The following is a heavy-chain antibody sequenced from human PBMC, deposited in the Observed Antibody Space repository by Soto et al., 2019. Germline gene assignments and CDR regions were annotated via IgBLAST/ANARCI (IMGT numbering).Heavy chain of an antibody. CDR3: ARERVPSYIHHTWFDS. CDR2: NYYSGST. D-gene: IGHD3-10*01. V-gene: IGHV4-30-4*01. Sequence: SKTLSLTCTVSGGSIRSGDYYWSWLRHSPGKGLEWIGYNYYSGSTYYNPTLKSPVTISIDTSKNQFSLKLSSVTAADTAVYYCARERVPSYIHHTWFDSWGQGALVTISS. CDR1: GGSIRSGDYY. J-gene: IGHJ5*01.